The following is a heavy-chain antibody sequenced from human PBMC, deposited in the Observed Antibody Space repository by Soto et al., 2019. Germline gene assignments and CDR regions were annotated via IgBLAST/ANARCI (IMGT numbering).Heavy chain of an antibody. D-gene: IGHD6-13*01. J-gene: IGHJ4*02. V-gene: IGHV3-74*01. CDR2: ISPDGSIT. CDR3: TREVATVPDY. Sequence: EVQLVEAGGGLVQPGGSLRLSCAASGFTFRSYWMHWVRQAPGKGLVWVSRISPDGSITNYADSVKGRFTISRDNAKNTLFLQMNSLRAEDTAVYYCTREVATVPDYWGQGPLVTVSS. CDR1: GFTFRSYW.